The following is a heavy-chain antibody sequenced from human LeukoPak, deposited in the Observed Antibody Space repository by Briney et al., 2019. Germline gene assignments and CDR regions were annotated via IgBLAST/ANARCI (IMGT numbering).Heavy chain of an antibody. D-gene: IGHD6-19*01. J-gene: IGHJ4*02. CDR3: AKGVAVASPYYFDY. V-gene: IGHV3-23*01. CDR2: ISGSGSST. CDR1: GVTFSSYG. Sequence: PGGSLRLSCAASGVTFSSYGMHWVRQAPGKGLEWVSPISGSGSSTYYADSVKGRFTISRDNSKNTLYLQMNSLRAEDTAVYYCAKGVAVASPYYFDYWGQGTLVTVSS.